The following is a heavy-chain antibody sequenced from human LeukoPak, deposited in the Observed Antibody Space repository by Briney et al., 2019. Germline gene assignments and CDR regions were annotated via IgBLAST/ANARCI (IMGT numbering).Heavy chain of an antibody. CDR1: GFTFSSYA. CDR2: ISGSGGST. V-gene: IGHV3-23*01. D-gene: IGHD5-24*01. Sequence: GGSLRLSCAASGFTFSSYAMSWVRQAPGKGLEWVSAISGSGGSTYYADSVKGRFTISRDNSKNTLYLQMNSLRAENTAVYYCAKGGDGYNRLPRFDYWGQGTLVTVSS. J-gene: IGHJ4*02. CDR3: AKGGDGYNRLPRFDY.